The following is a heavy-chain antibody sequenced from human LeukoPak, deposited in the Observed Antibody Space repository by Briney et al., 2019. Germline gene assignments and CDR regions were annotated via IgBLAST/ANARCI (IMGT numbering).Heavy chain of an antibody. J-gene: IGHJ4*02. V-gene: IGHV1-69*13. CDR1: GGTFSSYA. CDR2: IIPIFGTA. D-gene: IGHD2-15*01. Sequence: SVRVSCKASGGTFSSYAISWVRQGPGQGLEWMGGIIPIFGTANYAQKFQGRVTITADESTSTAYMELSSLRSEDTAVYYCAREPYCSGGSCSSAPLDYWGQGTLVTVSS. CDR3: AREPYCSGGSCSSAPLDY.